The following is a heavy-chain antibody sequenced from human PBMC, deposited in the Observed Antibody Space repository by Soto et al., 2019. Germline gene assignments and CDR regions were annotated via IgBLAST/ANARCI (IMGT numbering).Heavy chain of an antibody. Sequence: GASVKVSCTASGDTLSIYAISGVRQAPGQGLEWMGGIIPIFGTANYAQKFQGRVTITADESTSTAYMELSSLRSEDTAVYYCAGPVAYYYDSSGYRFLQHWGQGTLVTVSS. D-gene: IGHD3-22*01. J-gene: IGHJ1*01. CDR3: AGPVAYYYDSSGYRFLQH. V-gene: IGHV1-69*13. CDR1: GDTLSIYA. CDR2: IIPIFGTA.